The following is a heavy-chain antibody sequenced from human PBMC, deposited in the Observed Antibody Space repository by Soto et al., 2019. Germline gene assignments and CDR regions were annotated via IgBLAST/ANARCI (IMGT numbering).Heavy chain of an antibody. CDR2: INSGGRT. CDR1: GVSIGSSDYY. Sequence: QLQLQESGPGLVKPSETLSLTCTVSGVSIGSSDYYWGWIRQSPGRGLDWIASINSGGRTFYNPALKSRVTIFVDTSKNQFSLRLSSVTATDTAVYFCTRLPRTTVAGTGADYWGQGTLVTVSS. D-gene: IGHD6-19*01. CDR3: TRLPRTTVAGTGADY. V-gene: IGHV4-39*01. J-gene: IGHJ4*02.